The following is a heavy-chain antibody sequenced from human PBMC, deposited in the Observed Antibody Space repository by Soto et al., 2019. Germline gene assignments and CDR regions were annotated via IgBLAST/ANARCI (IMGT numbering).Heavy chain of an antibody. Sequence: QVQLQESGPGLVKPSETLSLTCTVSGGSMRGQHWSWIRQPPGKGLEWIGHHSDSTNYNPSLKSRVTISTDTSKHQFSLKLSSVTAADPAVYYCATYTVGEGGRGYWGQGPLVTVSS. CDR3: ATYTVGEGGRGY. CDR1: GGSMRGQH. D-gene: IGHD3-16*01. J-gene: IGHJ4*02. V-gene: IGHV4-4*09. CDR2: HHSDST.